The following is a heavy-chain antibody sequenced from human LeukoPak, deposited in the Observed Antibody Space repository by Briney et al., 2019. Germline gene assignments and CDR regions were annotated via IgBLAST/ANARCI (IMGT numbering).Heavy chain of an antibody. J-gene: IGHJ4*02. CDR1: GFHFSSYA. Sequence: GSLKISFAAPGFHFSSYAMQWVRPAPGKGLEWVAVTSYDGSNKYYADSVKGRFTISRDNSKNTLYLQMNSLRAEDTAVYYCARGITMVRALVDYWGQGTLVTVSS. D-gene: IGHD3-10*01. CDR3: ARGITMVRALVDY. V-gene: IGHV3-30-3*01. CDR2: TSYDGSNK.